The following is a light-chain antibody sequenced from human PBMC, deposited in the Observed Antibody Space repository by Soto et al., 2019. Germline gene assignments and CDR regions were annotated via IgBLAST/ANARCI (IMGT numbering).Light chain of an antibody. V-gene: IGKV1D-12*01. CDR3: QQANSFLPLT. CDR2: AAS. Sequence: DIQMTQSPSSVSASVGDRVTLTCRASHGISSWLAWYQQKPGKAPKLLIYAASSLQNGVPSRLSGSEAGTSFTLTISRLQPEDFASYYSQQANSFLPLTFGPGTKVDI. J-gene: IGKJ3*01. CDR1: HGISSW.